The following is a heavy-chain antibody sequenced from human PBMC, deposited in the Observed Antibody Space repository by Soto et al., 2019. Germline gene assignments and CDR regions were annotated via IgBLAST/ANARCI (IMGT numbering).Heavy chain of an antibody. V-gene: IGHV3-21*01. CDR3: ARAEYCGGDCYYFDY. CDR1: GFTFSSYS. CDR2: ISSSSSYI. Sequence: EVQLVESGGGLVKPGGSLRLSCAASGFTFSSYSMNWVRQAPGKGLEWVSSISSSSSYIYYADSVKGRFTISRDNAKNSLYLQMNSLRAKDTAVYYCARAEYCGGDCYYFDYWGQGTLVTVSS. D-gene: IGHD2-21*02. J-gene: IGHJ4*02.